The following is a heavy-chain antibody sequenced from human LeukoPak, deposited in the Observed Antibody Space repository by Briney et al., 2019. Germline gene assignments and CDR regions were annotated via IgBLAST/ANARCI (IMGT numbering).Heavy chain of an antibody. CDR1: GGSISSYY. V-gene: IGHV4-59*01. Sequence: NSSETLSLTCTVSGGSISSYYWSWIRQPPGKGLEWIGYIYYGGSTNYNPSLKSRVTISVDTSKNQFSLKLSSVTAADTAVYYCARGKKYYFDYWGQGTLVTVSS. CDR3: ARGKKYYFDY. CDR2: IYYGGST. J-gene: IGHJ4*02.